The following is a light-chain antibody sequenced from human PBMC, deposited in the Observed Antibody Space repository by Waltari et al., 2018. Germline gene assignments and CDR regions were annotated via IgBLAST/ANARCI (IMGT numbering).Light chain of an antibody. V-gene: IGLV3-19*01. J-gene: IGLJ2*01. CDR3: NSRDSSGNHHVV. CDR2: GKT. Sequence: SSELTQDPAVSVALGQTVRITCQGDSLRSYYESWYQQKPGQAPVLVIYGKTNLPSWIPDRFSGSSSGNTASLTITGAQAEDEADYYCNSRDSSGNHHVVFGGGTKLTVL. CDR1: SLRSYY.